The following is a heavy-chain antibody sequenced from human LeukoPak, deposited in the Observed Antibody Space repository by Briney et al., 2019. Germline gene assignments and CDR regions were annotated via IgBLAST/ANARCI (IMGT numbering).Heavy chain of an antibody. CDR2: IYYSGST. CDR3: ARSTGDLYYYDSSGYFDY. Sequence: SETLSLTCTVSGGSISSGGYSWSWIRQHPGKGLEWIGYIYYSGSTYYNPSLKSRVTISVDTSKNQFSLKLSSVTAADTAVYYCARSTGDLYYYDSSGYFDYWGQGTLVTVSS. V-gene: IGHV4-31*03. D-gene: IGHD3-22*01. CDR1: GGSISSGGYS. J-gene: IGHJ4*02.